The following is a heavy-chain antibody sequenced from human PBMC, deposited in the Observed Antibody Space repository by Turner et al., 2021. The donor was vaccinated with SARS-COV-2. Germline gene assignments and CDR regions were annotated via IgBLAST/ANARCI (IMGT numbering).Heavy chain of an antibody. Sequence: QVRLVESAGGVVQPGRSLRRSCAASGFTFSSHGMHWVRQAPGKGLEWVAVISYDGSNKYYADAVKARFTISRDNSKNTLYLQMNSLRADDTAVYYCAKNPGPYCSGGSCYSGELDYWGQGTLVTVSS. D-gene: IGHD2-15*01. CDR2: ISYDGSNK. V-gene: IGHV3-30*18. J-gene: IGHJ4*02. CDR3: AKNPGPYCSGGSCYSGELDY. CDR1: GFTFSSHG.